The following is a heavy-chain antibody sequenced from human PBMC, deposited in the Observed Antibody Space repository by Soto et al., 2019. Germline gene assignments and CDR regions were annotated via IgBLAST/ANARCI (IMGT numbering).Heavy chain of an antibody. CDR2: INPATGAA. V-gene: IGHV1-2*02. CDR1: GYPVTAYY. CDR3: ARGGGVGVAGSAAFDM. J-gene: IGHJ3*02. D-gene: IGHD3-3*01. Sequence: QLHLVQSGAVVKKPGASVTVSCSASGYPVTAYYMHWVRQAPGRGLEWMGGINPATGAAKYTQTFQGRGTMTRDTSTCTVFMELSGLTSGDTAVFYCARGGGVGVAGSAAFDMWGQGTVVTVSS.